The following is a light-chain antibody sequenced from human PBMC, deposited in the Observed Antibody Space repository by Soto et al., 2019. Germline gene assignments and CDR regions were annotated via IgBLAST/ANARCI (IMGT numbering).Light chain of an antibody. V-gene: IGKV1-9*01. CDR2: AAS. Sequence: IQLTQSPSSLSASVGDRVTITCRASQDIAIYLAWYQQKPGEAPKLLIYAASSLQSGVPSRFSGSGFGTDFTLTISSLQPEDFATYYCQQADTFPITFGQGTRLEIK. CDR1: QDIAIY. CDR3: QQADTFPIT. J-gene: IGKJ5*01.